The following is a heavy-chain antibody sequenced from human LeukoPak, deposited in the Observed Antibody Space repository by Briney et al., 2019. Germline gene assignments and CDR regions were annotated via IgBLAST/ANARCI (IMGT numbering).Heavy chain of an antibody. CDR1: GYTFTSYD. CDR2: MNPNSGNT. Sequence: ASVKVSCKASGYTFTSYDINWVRQATGQGLEWMGWMNPNSGNTGYAQKFQGRVTMTRDTSTSTVYMELSSLRSEDTAVYYCARDGTGIAAAGSHFDYWGQGTLVTVSS. D-gene: IGHD6-13*01. CDR3: ARDGTGIAAAGSHFDY. J-gene: IGHJ4*02. V-gene: IGHV1-8*01.